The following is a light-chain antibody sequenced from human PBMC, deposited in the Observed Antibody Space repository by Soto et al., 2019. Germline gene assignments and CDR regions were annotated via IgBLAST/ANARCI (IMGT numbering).Light chain of an antibody. Sequence: DIQMTQSPSSLSASVGDRVTITCRASQSISSYLNWYQQKPGKAPKLLIYAASSLQSGVPPRFSGSGSWTGFTLTISSLQPKDFAPDYCQQSYSTPWTFGQGTKVEIK. CDR1: QSISSY. J-gene: IGKJ1*01. CDR2: AAS. CDR3: QQSYSTPWT. V-gene: IGKV1-39*01.